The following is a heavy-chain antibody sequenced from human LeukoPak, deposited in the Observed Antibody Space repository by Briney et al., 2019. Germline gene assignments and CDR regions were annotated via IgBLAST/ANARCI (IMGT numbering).Heavy chain of an antibody. CDR1: GFTFSRYG. CDR3: ARGLRIAVAGNIDY. D-gene: IGHD6-19*01. V-gene: IGHV3-30*02. Sequence: GGSLRLSCAASGFTFSRYGMHWVRQSPGKGLEWVAFIRYDGGNKDYADSVKGRFSISRDNSKNTLYLQMNSLRADNTAVYYCARGLRIAVAGNIDYWGQGTLVTVSS. CDR2: IRYDGGNK. J-gene: IGHJ4*02.